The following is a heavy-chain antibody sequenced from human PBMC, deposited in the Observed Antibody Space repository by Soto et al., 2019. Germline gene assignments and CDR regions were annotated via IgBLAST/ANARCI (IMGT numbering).Heavy chain of an antibody. D-gene: IGHD1-1*01. V-gene: IGHV4-31*03. CDR3: ARDPSVESDAFDI. CDR2: IYYSGST. CDR1: GGSISSGGYY. J-gene: IGHJ3*02. Sequence: SETLSLTCTVSGGSISSGGYYWSWIRQHPGKGLEWIGYIYYSGSTYYNPSLKSRVTISVDTSKNQFSPKLSSVTAADTAVYYCARDPSVESDAFDIWGQGTMVTVSS.